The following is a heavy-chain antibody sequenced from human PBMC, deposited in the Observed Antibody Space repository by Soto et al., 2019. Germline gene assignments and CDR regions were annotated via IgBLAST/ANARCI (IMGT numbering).Heavy chain of an antibody. V-gene: IGHV4-39*07. D-gene: IGHD2-2*01. J-gene: IGHJ4*02. CDR2: IYYSGST. CDR3: AKIWDIVVVPAAIRY. CDR1: GGSISSSSYY. Sequence: PSATLSLTCTVSGGSISSSSYYWGWIRQPPGKGLEWIGSIYYSGSTYYNPSLKSRVTISVDTSKNQFSLKLSSVTAEDTAVYYCAKIWDIVVVPAAIRYWGQGTLVTVSS.